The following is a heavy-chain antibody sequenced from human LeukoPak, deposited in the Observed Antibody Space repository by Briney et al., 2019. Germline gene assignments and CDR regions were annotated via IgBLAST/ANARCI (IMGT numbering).Heavy chain of an antibody. CDR3: ARDPNEYFDY. Sequence: PSETLSLTCTVSGGSISSYYWSWIRQPPGKGLEWIGYIYYSGSTNYNPSLKSRVTISVDTSKNQFSLKLSSVTAADTAVYYCARDPNEYFDYWGQGTLVTVSS. D-gene: IGHD1-1*01. CDR2: IYYSGST. V-gene: IGHV4-59*12. CDR1: GGSISSYY. J-gene: IGHJ4*02.